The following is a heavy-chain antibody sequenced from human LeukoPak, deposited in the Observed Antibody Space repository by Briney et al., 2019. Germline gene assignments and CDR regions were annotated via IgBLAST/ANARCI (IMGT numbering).Heavy chain of an antibody. CDR2: INPSGGST. CDR3: ASATYYYDSSGREYFQH. Sequence: ASVKVSCKASGYTFTSYYMHWVRQAPGQGLEWMGIINPSGGSTSYAQKFQGRVTMTRDMSTSTVYMELSSLRSEDTAVYYCASATYYYDSSGREYFQHWGQGTLVTVSS. J-gene: IGHJ1*01. D-gene: IGHD3-22*01. CDR1: GYTFTSYY. V-gene: IGHV1-46*01.